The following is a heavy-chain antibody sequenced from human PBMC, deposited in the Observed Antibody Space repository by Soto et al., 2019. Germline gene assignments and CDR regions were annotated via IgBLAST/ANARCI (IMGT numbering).Heavy chain of an antibody. V-gene: IGHV3-64D*06. CDR3: VKVSTFYDILTGYYSTNFFDP. D-gene: IGHD3-9*01. CDR1: GFTFSEYS. CDR2: ISSDGDIT. Sequence: GGSLRLSCSASGFTFSEYSMHWFRQAPGKGLQYVSTISSDGDITYYADSVKGRFTISRDNSKNTLYLQMNSLRPEDTAVYYCVKVSTFYDILTGYYSTNFFDPWGQGTLVTVSS. J-gene: IGHJ5*02.